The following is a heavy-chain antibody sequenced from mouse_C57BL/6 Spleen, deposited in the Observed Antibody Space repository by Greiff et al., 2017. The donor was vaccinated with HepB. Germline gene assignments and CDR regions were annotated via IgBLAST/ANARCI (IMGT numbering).Heavy chain of an antibody. J-gene: IGHJ2*01. D-gene: IGHD1-1*01. CDR1: GFTFSDYG. CDR3: AGTPLLPDYFDY. CDR2: ISSGSSTI. V-gene: IGHV5-17*01. Sequence: EVQLVESGGGLVKPGGSLKLSCAASGFTFSDYGMHWVRQAPEKGLEWVAYISSGSSTIYYADTVKGRFTISRDNAKNNLFLQMTSLRSEDTAMYYCAGTPLLPDYFDYWGQGTTLTVSS.